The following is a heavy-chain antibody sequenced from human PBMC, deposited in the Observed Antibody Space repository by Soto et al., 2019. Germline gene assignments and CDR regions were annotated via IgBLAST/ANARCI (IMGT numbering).Heavy chain of an antibody. J-gene: IGHJ4*02. D-gene: IGHD3-9*01. CDR1: GYTFTSYA. CDR3: ARERWTGNSTYDY. V-gene: IGHV1-3*01. Sequence: AASVKVSCKASGYTFTSYAMHWVRQAPGQRLEWMGWINAGDGNTKYSQKFQGRVTITRDTSASTAYMELSSLRSEDTAVYYCARERWTGNSTYDYSCPGTLGTVSS. CDR2: INAGDGNT.